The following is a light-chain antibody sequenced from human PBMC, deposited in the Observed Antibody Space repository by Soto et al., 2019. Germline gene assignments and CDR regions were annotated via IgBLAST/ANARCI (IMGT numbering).Light chain of an antibody. CDR2: DAS. J-gene: IGKJ4*01. Sequence: EIVLTQSPATLSLSPGERATLSCRASQSVSNYLAWYQQKPGQPPRLLMYDASNRATGIPPRFSGSGSGTDFTLTISSLEPEDSAVYYCQQRNKWPFITFGGGTKVEVK. CDR1: QSVSNY. CDR3: QQRNKWPFIT. V-gene: IGKV3-11*01.